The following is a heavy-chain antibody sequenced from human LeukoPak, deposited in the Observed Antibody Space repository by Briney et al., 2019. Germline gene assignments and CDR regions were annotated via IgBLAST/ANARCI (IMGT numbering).Heavy chain of an antibody. Sequence: GGSLRLSCAASGFTFSSYSMNWVRQAPGKGLEWVSYISSSGSTIYYADSVKGRFTISRDNAKNSLYLQMNSLRAEDTAVYYCATDIVVVPAATFDLWGRGTLVTVSS. CDR2: ISSSGSTI. D-gene: IGHD2-2*01. CDR1: GFTFSSYS. CDR3: ATDIVVVPAATFDL. J-gene: IGHJ2*01. V-gene: IGHV3-48*04.